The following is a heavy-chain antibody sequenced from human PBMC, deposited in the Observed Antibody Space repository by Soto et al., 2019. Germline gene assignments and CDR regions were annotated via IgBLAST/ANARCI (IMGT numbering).Heavy chain of an antibody. Sequence: EVQLVESGGGLVQPGGSLRLSCAASGFTFSNYAMNWVRQAPGKGLEWVSYISHKSSAIYHADSVKGRFTISRDNAKNSLYLQMNSLRDEDTAVYYCARDPYSSTTVTMMDYWGQGTRVPVSP. CDR2: ISHKSSAI. CDR3: ARDPYSSTTVTMMDY. D-gene: IGHD4-17*01. V-gene: IGHV3-48*02. J-gene: IGHJ4*02. CDR1: GFTFSNYA.